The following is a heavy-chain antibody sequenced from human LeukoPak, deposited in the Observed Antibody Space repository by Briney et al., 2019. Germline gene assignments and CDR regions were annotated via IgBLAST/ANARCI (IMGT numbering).Heavy chain of an antibody. CDR1: GFIFTNFW. Sequence: GGSLRLSCAASGFIFTNFWMSWVRQAPGKRLEWVANTRPDGSETYYVDSVKGRFTVSRDNAKNSLYLQMNTLRVEDTAVYFCARDASGYYDSWGQGTLVTVSS. J-gene: IGHJ4*02. CDR3: ARDASGYYDS. V-gene: IGHV3-7*01. D-gene: IGHD3-22*01. CDR2: TRPDGSET.